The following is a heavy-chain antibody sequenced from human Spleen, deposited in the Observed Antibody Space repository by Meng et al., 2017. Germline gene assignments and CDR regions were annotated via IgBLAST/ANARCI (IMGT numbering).Heavy chain of an antibody. J-gene: IGHJ4*02. V-gene: IGHV1-46*01. Sequence: GESLKISCKTSGYTFTSYYMHWVRQAPGQGLEWMGIIYPSNGVMRPTQKFQGRVTMTRDTPTGTVYMDLSSLRSEDTAVYYCAREPPNTFYFDYWGQGTLVTVSS. CDR2: IYPSNGVM. CDR3: AREPPNTFYFDY. CDR1: GYTFTSYY.